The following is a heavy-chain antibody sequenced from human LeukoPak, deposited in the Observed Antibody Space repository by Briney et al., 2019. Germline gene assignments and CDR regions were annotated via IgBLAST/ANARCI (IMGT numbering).Heavy chain of an antibody. D-gene: IGHD3-10*01. J-gene: IGHJ4*02. V-gene: IGHV1-69*13. Sequence: SVKVSCKASGGTFSRYAISWVRQAPGQGLEWMGGIIPIFGTANYAQKFQGRVTITADESTSTAYMELSSLRSEDTAVYYCARRPMVRGADYFDYWGQGTLVTVSS. CDR1: GGTFSRYA. CDR3: ARRPMVRGADYFDY. CDR2: IIPIFGTA.